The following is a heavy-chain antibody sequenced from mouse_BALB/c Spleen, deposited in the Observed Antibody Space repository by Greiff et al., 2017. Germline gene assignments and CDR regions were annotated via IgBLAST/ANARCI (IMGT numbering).Heavy chain of an antibody. J-gene: IGHJ2*01. D-gene: IGHD2-10*02. Sequence: EVKLMESGPGLVKPSQSLSLTCSVTGYSITSGYYWNWIRQFPGNKLEWMGYISYDGSNNYNPSLKNRISITRDTSKNQFFLKLNSVTTEDTATYYCAREEYGNYCYFDYWGQGTTLTVSS. CDR3: AREEYGNYCYFDY. CDR2: ISYDGSN. CDR1: GYSITSGYY. V-gene: IGHV3-6*02.